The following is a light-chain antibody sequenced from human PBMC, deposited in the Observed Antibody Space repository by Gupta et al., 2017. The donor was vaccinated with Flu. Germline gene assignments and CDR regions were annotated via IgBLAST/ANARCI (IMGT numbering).Light chain of an antibody. CDR1: QSISSDY. CDR2: ATS. J-gene: IGKJ2*01. CDR3: QQEGNSPYT. Sequence: EIVLTQSPGTLSLSPRERATLPCRASQSISSDYLAWYRQRAGQAPKVLIYATSTRATGIPDRFSGSGSGTEFTLTISKLEPEDFAVYYCQQEGNSPYTFGRGTKVEI. V-gene: IGKV3-20*01.